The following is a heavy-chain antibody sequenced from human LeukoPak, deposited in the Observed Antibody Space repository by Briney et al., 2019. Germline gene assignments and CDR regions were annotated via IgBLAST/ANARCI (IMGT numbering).Heavy chain of an antibody. CDR2: IWYDGSNK. V-gene: IGHV3-33*01. Sequence: GGSLRLSRAASGFTFSSYGMHWVRQAPGKGLEWVAVIWYDGSNKYYADSVKGRFTISRDNSKNTLYLQMNSLRAEDTAVYYCAREVSWYNWFDPWGQGTLVTDSS. J-gene: IGHJ5*02. CDR1: GFTFSSYG. CDR3: AREVSWYNWFDP. D-gene: IGHD6-13*01.